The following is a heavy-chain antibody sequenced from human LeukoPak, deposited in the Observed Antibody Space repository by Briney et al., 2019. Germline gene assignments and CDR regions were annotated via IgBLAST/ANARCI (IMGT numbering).Heavy chain of an antibody. J-gene: IGHJ6*04. CDR1: GGSSCGYY. V-gene: IGHV4-34*01. Sequence: SETLSLTCADYGGSSCGYYWCWIRQPPGKGLQWIGEIYHSRCPNSTPSLHTPVTISAATSKSHFSLDLSPVPAAHTAAYYCARCLRTVFGTAAYPTDVWGKGPRVTVSS. CDR3: ARCLRTVFGTAAYPTDV. D-gene: IGHD3-16*01. CDR2: IYHSRCP.